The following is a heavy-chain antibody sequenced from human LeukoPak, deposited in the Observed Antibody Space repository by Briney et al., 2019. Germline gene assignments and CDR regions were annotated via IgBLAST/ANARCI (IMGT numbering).Heavy chain of an antibody. CDR2: IYPVDSDT. Sequence: GESLKSSCKGSGYSFTSYWIGWVRQMPGTGLEWIGIIYPVDSDTRYSPSFQGQVTISADKSISTAYLQWSSLKASDTAMYYCARRDRYGNSWYYFDYWGQGTLVTVSS. CDR1: GYSFTSYW. CDR3: ARRDRYGNSWYYFDY. D-gene: IGHD6-13*01. V-gene: IGHV5-51*01. J-gene: IGHJ4*02.